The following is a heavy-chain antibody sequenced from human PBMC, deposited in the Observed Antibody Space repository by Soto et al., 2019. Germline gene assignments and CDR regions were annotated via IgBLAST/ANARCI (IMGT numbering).Heavy chain of an antibody. CDR1: GGSVSSGSYY. CDR3: ASLWSGDYYYYGMDV. J-gene: IGHJ6*02. CDR2: IYYSGST. V-gene: IGHV4-61*01. D-gene: IGHD3-3*01. Sequence: PSETLSLTCTVSGGSVSSGSYYWSWIRQPPGKGLEWIGYIYYSGSTNYNPSLKSRVTISVDTSKNQFSLKLSSVTAADTAVYYCASLWSGDYYYYGMDVWGQGTTVTVSS.